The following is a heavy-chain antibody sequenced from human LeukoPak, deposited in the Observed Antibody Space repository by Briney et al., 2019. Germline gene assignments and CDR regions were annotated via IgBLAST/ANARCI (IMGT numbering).Heavy chain of an antibody. CDR3: ARDRVVVVAATRNYYYYYMDV. J-gene: IGHJ6*03. D-gene: IGHD2-15*01. CDR1: GITFNYYY. V-gene: IGHV3-11*04. CDR2: ISTSGSTT. Sequence: KPGGSLRLSXAASGITFNYYYMSWLRQAPGKGLELVSYISTSGSTTHYADSVKGRFTISRDNAKNSLYLQMNSLRAEDTAVYYCARDRVVVVAATRNYYYYYMDVWGKGTTVTVSS.